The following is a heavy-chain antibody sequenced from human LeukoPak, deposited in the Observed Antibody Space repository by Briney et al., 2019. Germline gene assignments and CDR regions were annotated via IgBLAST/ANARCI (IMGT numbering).Heavy chain of an antibody. CDR1: GGSISSYY. CDR3: ASSSSGWYIYLDY. D-gene: IGHD6-19*01. CDR2: IYYSGST. Sequence: PSETLSLTCTVSGGSISSYYWNWIRQPPGKGLEWIGYIYYSGSTNYNPSLKSRVTISVDTSKNQFSLKLSSVTAADTAVYYCASSSSGWYIYLDYWGQGTLVTVSS. J-gene: IGHJ4*02. V-gene: IGHV4-59*01.